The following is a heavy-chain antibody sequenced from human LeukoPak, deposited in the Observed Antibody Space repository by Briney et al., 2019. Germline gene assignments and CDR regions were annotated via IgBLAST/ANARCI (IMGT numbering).Heavy chain of an antibody. D-gene: IGHD3-3*02. V-gene: IGHV4-59*08. J-gene: IGHJ6*02. CDR2: IYYSGST. Sequence: SETLSLTCTVSGGSISSYYWSWIRQPPGKGLEWIGYIYYSGSTNYNPSLKSRVTISVDTSKNQFSLKLSSVTAADTAVYYCARLRSIFGVARGYYYYGMDVWGQGTTVTVPS. CDR3: ARLRSIFGVARGYYYYGMDV. CDR1: GGSISSYY.